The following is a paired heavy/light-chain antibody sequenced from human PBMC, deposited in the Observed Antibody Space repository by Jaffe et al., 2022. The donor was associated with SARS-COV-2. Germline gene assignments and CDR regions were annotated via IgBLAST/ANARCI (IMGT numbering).Light chain of an antibody. CDR2: RDN. Sequence: SYVMTQPPSVSMAPGKAASITCEGHNIGGKSVHWYQQKPGQAPVLVMYRDNDRPSGIPERFSGSNSGNTATLTISRVEAGDEADYYCQVWDSSSDHVVFGGGTKLTVL. CDR1: NIGGKS. V-gene: IGLV3-21*04. CDR3: QVWDSSSDHVV. J-gene: IGLJ3*02.
Heavy chain of an antibody. J-gene: IGHJ3*01. CDR1: GFTVNINY. V-gene: IGHV3-53*01. CDR2: LYSGGGT. CDR3: ATVVAAIDGLDV. D-gene: IGHD5-12*01. Sequence: EVQMVASGGGLVQPGESLRLSCIASGFTVNINYMHWVRQAPGKGLEWVSVLYSGGGTYYADSVKGRFTISRDDSKNTLYLQMSSLRAEDTAIYYCATVVAAIDGLDVWGQGTMVTVSS.